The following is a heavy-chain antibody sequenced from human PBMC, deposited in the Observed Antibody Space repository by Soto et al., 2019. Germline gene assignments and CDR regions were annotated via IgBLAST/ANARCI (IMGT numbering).Heavy chain of an antibody. CDR2: INSDGSST. J-gene: IGHJ4*02. V-gene: IGHV3-74*01. CDR3: ARGVSTYCSSTSCYEFDY. D-gene: IGHD2-2*01. CDR1: GFTFSSYW. Sequence: GGSLRLSCAASGFTFSSYWMHWVRQAPGKGLVWVSRINSDGSSTSYADSVKGRFTISRDNAKNTLYLQMNSLRAEDTAVYYCARGVSTYCSSTSCYEFDYWGQGTLVTVSS.